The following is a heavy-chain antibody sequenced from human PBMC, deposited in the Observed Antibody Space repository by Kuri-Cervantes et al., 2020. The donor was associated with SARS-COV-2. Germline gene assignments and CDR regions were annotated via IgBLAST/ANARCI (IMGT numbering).Heavy chain of an antibody. V-gene: IGHV3-13*04. CDR1: GFTFSSYD. CDR3: ARDLFGIGNY. J-gene: IGHJ4*02. CDR2: IGTAGDT. D-gene: IGHD2-21*01. Sequence: GGSLRLSCAASGFTFSSYDMHWVRQATGKGLEWVSAIGTAGDTYYPGSVKGRFTISRDNSKNTLYLQMNSLRAEDTAVYYCARDLFGIGNYWGQGTLVTVSS.